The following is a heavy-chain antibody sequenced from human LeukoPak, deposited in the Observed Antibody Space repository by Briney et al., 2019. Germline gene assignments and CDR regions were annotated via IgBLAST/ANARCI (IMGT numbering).Heavy chain of an antibody. CDR1: GYTFTSYG. Sequence: ASVKVSCKASGYTFTSYGISWVRQAPGQGLEWMGWISAYNGNTNYAQKLQGRVTMTTDTSTSTAYMELRSLRSDDTAVYYCARDHRPGIAAAGTTIDYWGQGTLVTVSS. D-gene: IGHD6-13*01. CDR2: ISAYNGNT. CDR3: ARDHRPGIAAAGTTIDY. V-gene: IGHV1-18*01. J-gene: IGHJ4*02.